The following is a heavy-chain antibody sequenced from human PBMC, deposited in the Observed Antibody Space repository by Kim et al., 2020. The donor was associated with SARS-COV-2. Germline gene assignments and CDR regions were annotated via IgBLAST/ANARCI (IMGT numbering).Heavy chain of an antibody. J-gene: IGHJ4*02. CDR3: ARWTSTSYY. V-gene: IGHV3-7*01. Sequence: GTDKHYGDSVKSRFTISRGHAKNSLYLQINSLRAEDTAVYYCARWTSTSYYWSQGTLVTVSS. D-gene: IGHD2-2*01. CDR2: GTDK.